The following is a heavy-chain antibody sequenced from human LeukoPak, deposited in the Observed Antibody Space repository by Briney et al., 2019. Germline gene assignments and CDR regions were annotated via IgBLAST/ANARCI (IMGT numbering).Heavy chain of an antibody. CDR1: GYTFTSYG. CDR3: ARVGPVAGTGLAGERY. V-gene: IGHV1-18*01. Sequence: ASVKVSCKASGYTFTSYGISWVRQAPGQGLEWMGWISAYNGNTNYAQKLQGRVTMTTDTSTSTAYMELRSPRSDDTAVYYCARVGPVAGTGLAGERYWGQGTLVTVSS. D-gene: IGHD6-19*01. CDR2: ISAYNGNT. J-gene: IGHJ4*02.